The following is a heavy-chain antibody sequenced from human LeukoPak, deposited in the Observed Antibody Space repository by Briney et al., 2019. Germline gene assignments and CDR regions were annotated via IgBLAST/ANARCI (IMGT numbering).Heavy chain of an antibody. J-gene: IGHJ5*02. CDR1: GGSISSYY. V-gene: IGHV4-59*01. CDR3: ARTIAAAINWLDP. CDR2: IYYSGST. Sequence: SETLSLTCTVSGGSISSYYWSWIRQPPGKGLEWIGYIYYSGSTNYNPSLKSRVTISVDTSKNQFSLKLSSVTAADTAVYYCARTIAAAINWLDPWGQGTLVTVSS. D-gene: IGHD6-13*01.